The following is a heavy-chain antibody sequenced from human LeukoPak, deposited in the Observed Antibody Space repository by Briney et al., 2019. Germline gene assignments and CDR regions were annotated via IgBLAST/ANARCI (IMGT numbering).Heavy chain of an antibody. D-gene: IGHD3-9*01. CDR2: ISGSGGST. CDR3: AKAKQHYDILTGYLS. Sequence: GGSLRLSCAASGFTFSSYAMSWVRQAPGKGLEWVSAISGSGGSTYYADSVKGRFTISRDNSKNTLYLQMNSLRAEDTAVYYCAKAKQHYDILTGYLSWGQGTLVTVSS. CDR1: GFTFSSYA. J-gene: IGHJ4*02. V-gene: IGHV3-23*01.